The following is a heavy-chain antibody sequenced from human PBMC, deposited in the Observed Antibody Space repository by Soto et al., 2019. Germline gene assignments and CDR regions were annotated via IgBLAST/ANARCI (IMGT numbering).Heavy chain of an antibody. V-gene: IGHV4-30-4*01. Sequence: SETLSLTCTVSGGSISSGDYYWSWIRQPPGKGLEWIGYIYYSGSTYYNPSLKSRVTISVDTSKNQFSLKLSSVTAADTAVYYCARDTNTAMVSFDYWGQGSLVTVSS. D-gene: IGHD5-18*01. CDR2: IYYSGST. CDR3: ARDTNTAMVSFDY. J-gene: IGHJ4*02. CDR1: GGSISSGDYY.